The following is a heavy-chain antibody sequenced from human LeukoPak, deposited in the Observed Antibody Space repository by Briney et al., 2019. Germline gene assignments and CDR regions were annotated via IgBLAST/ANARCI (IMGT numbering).Heavy chain of an antibody. J-gene: IGHJ4*02. D-gene: IGHD3-22*01. CDR1: GFTFSSYG. CDR3: ARVGYGDDSSGYLRYYFDY. V-gene: IGHV3-30*03. Sequence: GGSLRLSCAASGFTFSSYGMHWVRQDPGKGLEWVAVISYDGSNKYYADSVKGRFTISRDNSKNTLYLQMNSLRAEDTAVYYCARVGYGDDSSGYLRYYFDYWDQGTLVTVSS. CDR2: ISYDGSNK.